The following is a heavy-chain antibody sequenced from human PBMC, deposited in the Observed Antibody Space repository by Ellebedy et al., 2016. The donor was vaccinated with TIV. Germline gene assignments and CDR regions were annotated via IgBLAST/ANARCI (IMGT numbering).Heavy chain of an antibody. D-gene: IGHD6-25*01. CDR2: ISWNSGSI. CDR1: GFTFDDYA. Sequence: PGGSLRLSCAASGFTFDDYAMHWVRQAPGKGLEWVSGISWNSGSIGYADSVKGRFTISRDNAKNSLYLQMNSLRAEDTALYYCAKDMRPPDYGMDVWGQGTTVTVSS. V-gene: IGHV3-9*01. J-gene: IGHJ6*02. CDR3: AKDMRPPDYGMDV.